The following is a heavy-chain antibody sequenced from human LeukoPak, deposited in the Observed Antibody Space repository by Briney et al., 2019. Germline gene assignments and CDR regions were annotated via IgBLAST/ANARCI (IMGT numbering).Heavy chain of an antibody. Sequence: PGRSLRLSCAASGFTFSSYGMHWVRQAPGKGLEWVAFIRYDGSNKYYADSVKGRFTISRDNSKNTLYLQMNSLRAEDTAVYYCAKDTASHCDILTGYTTWGQGTLVTVSS. CDR2: IRYDGSNK. J-gene: IGHJ5*02. CDR3: AKDTASHCDILTGYTT. D-gene: IGHD3-9*01. CDR1: GFTFSSYG. V-gene: IGHV3-30*02.